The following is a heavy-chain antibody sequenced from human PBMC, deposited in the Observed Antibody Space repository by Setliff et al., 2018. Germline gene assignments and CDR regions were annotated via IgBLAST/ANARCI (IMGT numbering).Heavy chain of an antibody. J-gene: IGHJ3*02. CDR3: AISTLSLCLGDTCPNAFDI. D-gene: IGHD2-2*01. Sequence: ASVKVSCKAAGHLFSSYGISWVRQAPGKGLEWMGWISPYNGVTNYAKRFQGRVTMTTDTSASAAYMELRSLKSDDTAVYFCAISTLSLCLGDTCPNAFDIWGQGTLVTVSS. CDR1: GHLFSSYG. CDR2: ISPYNGVT. V-gene: IGHV1-18*01.